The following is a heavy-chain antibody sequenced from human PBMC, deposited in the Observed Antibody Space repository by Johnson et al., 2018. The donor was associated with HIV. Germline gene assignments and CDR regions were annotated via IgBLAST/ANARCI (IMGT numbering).Heavy chain of an antibody. CDR3: GTTFCTSCAVGKFGTFDI. V-gene: IGHV3-30*04. Sequence: QVQLVESGGGLVQPGRSLRLSCAASGFTFSSYAMDWVRQAPGKGLEWVAVISYDGSHKYYVDLVKCRFIISRDISKNTLYLQMNSLRADDTAVYYCGTTFCTSCAVGKFGTFDIWGQGTMVTVSS. CDR1: GFTFSSYA. CDR2: ISYDGSHK. J-gene: IGHJ3*02. D-gene: IGHD2-2*01.